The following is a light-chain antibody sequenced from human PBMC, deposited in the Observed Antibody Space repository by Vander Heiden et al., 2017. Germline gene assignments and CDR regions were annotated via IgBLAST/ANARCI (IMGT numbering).Light chain of an antibody. J-gene: IGLJ1*01. CDR2: DVS. CDR1: SSDVGGYNY. CDR3: SSYTTSSTPLYV. Sequence: QSALPQPASVSGSPGQSLTISCTGTSSDVGGYNYVSWYQQHPGKAPKLMIYDVSNRPSGVSNRFSGSKSGNTASLTISGLQAEDEANYYCSSYTTSSTPLYVFGTGTKVTVL. V-gene: IGLV2-14*01.